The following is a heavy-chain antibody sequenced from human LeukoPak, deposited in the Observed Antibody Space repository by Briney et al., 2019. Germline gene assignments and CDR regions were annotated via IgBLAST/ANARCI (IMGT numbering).Heavy chain of an antibody. J-gene: IGHJ5*02. Sequence: GGSPRLSCAASGFTVSSNYMSWVRQAPGKGLEWVSVIYSGGSTYYADSVKGRFTTSRDNSKNTLYLQMNSLRAEDTAVYYCARLSGYSKWFDPWGQGTLVTVSS. V-gene: IGHV3-66*02. CDR3: ARLSGYSKWFDP. CDR1: GFTVSSNY. D-gene: IGHD3-3*01. CDR2: IYSGGST.